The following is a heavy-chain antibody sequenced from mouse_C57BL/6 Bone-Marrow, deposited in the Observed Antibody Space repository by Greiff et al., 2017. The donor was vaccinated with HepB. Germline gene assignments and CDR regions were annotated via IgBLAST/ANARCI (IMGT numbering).Heavy chain of an antibody. D-gene: IGHD5-1*01. J-gene: IGHJ1*03. Sequence: LVESGAELVRPGASVKLSCTASGFNIKDDYMHWVKQRPEQGLEWIGWIDPENGDTEYASKFQGKATITADTSSNTAYLQLSSLTSEDTAVYYCTTLTWSYWYFDVWGTGTTVTVSS. CDR2: IDPENGDT. V-gene: IGHV14-4*01. CDR3: TTLTWSYWYFDV. CDR1: GFNIKDDY.